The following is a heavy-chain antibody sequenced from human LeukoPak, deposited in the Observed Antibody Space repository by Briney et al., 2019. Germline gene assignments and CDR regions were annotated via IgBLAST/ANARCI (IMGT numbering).Heavy chain of an antibody. CDR2: ISRYCYNT. D-gene: IGHD3-22*01. CDR1: GLTLRTYA. Sequence: GGSLRLSCAASGLTLRTYAMSWVRQAPEKGLEWVSAISRYCYNTYYAASVQGRFTISRDNSKNTLYLQMNSLRAEDTAVYYCAKMGPGAYYYDSSDFDFWGQGTLVTVSS. J-gene: IGHJ4*02. CDR3: AKMGPGAYYYDSSDFDF. V-gene: IGHV3-23*01.